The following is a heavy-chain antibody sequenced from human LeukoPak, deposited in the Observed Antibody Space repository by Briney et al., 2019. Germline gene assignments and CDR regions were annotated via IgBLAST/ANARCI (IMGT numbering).Heavy chain of an antibody. Sequence: GGSLRLSCAASGFTFSSCWMSWVRQAPGMGLEWVANINQDGSENYYVDSVKGRFTISRDNANNSLYLHMNSLRAEDTAVYYCARDPPSGYDSPGDWGQGTLVTVSS. CDR1: GFTFSSCW. V-gene: IGHV3-7*01. CDR2: INQDGSEN. D-gene: IGHD3-22*01. J-gene: IGHJ4*02. CDR3: ARDPPSGYDSPGD.